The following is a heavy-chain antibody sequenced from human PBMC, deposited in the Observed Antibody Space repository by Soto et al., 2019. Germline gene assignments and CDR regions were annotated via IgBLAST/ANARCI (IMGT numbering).Heavy chain of an antibody. Sequence: QVQLVQSGAEVKKPGASVKVSCKASGYTFSRSGISWVRQAPGQGLEWMGWINGYNGNTNYTQKMQGRITMTTDTPTSPAYMERRSLRSDDTAVYYCARMGDVPYYYYGMDVWGQGTTVIVSS. CDR2: INGYNGNT. J-gene: IGHJ6*02. V-gene: IGHV1-18*01. CDR3: ARMGDVPYYYYGMDV. D-gene: IGHD3-16*01. CDR1: GYTFSRSG.